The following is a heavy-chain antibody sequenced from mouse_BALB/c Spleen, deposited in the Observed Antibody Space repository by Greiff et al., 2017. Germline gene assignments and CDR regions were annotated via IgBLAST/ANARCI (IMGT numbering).Heavy chain of an antibody. CDR3: ARDGKDYFDY. J-gene: IGHJ2*01. CDR2: IYPGDGDT. Sequence: QVQLKESGAELARPGASVKLSCKASGYTFTSYWMQWVKQRPGQGLEWIGAIYPGDGDTRYTQKFKGKATLTADKSSSTAYMQLSSLASEDSAVYYGARDGKDYFDYWGQGTTLTVSS. D-gene: IGHD2-1*01. V-gene: IGHV1-87*01. CDR1: GYTFTSYW.